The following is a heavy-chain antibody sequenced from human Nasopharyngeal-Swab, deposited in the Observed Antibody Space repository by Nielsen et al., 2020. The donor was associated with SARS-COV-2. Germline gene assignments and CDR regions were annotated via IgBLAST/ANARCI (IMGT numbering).Heavy chain of an antibody. J-gene: IGHJ4*02. CDR3: AKDGLRGGMITFGEVIEYYLDF. CDR2: ISYDGSRK. Sequence: GESLKISCAASGFTFSSYGMHWVRQTPGKGLEWVALISYDGSRKYYADSVKGRFTISRDNSKNTLFLQINSLRAEDTAVYYCAKDGLRGGMITFGEVIEYYLDFWGQGTLVTVSS. CDR1: GFTFSSYG. V-gene: IGHV3-30*18. D-gene: IGHD3-16*02.